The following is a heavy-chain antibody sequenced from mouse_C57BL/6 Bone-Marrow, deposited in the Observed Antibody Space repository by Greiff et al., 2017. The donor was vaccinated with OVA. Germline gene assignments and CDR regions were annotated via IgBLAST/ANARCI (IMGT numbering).Heavy chain of an antibody. CDR2: IYPRSGNT. Sequence: QVQLKESGAELARPGASVKLSCKASGYTFTSYGISWVKQRTGQGLEWIGEIYPRSGNTYYNEKFKGKATLTADKSSSTAYMELRSLTSEDSAGYFCARGKLGRGGYWGQGTTLTVSS. CDR3: ARGKLGRGGY. J-gene: IGHJ2*01. V-gene: IGHV1-81*01. CDR1: GYTFTSYG. D-gene: IGHD4-1*01.